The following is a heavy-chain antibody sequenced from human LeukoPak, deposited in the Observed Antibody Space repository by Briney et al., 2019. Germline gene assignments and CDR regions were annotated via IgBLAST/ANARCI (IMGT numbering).Heavy chain of an antibody. V-gene: IGHV4-59*01. D-gene: IGHD2-2*01. CDR3: ARDLGGTRRGHYFDY. J-gene: IGHJ4*02. CDR1: GGSISSYY. CDR2: IYYSGCT. Sequence: SETLSLTCTVSGGSISSYYWSWIRQPPGKGLEWIGYIYYSGCTNYNPSLKSRVTISVDTSKNQFSLKLSSVTAADTAVYYCARDLGGTRRGHYFDYWGQGTLVTVSS.